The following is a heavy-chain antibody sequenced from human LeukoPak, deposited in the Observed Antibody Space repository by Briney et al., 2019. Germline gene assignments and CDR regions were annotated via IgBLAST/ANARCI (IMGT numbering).Heavy chain of an antibody. CDR3: AKDRYSNSYFDY. CDR2: ISGSGAKT. J-gene: IGHJ4*02. Sequence: GGSLRLSCEASGFTFRSYAMTWVRQAPGKGLEWVLAISGSGAKTYYADSVKGRFTISRDNSRNTLYLQMNSLRVEDTAVYYCAKDRYSNSYFDYWGQGTLVTVSS. D-gene: IGHD4-11*01. CDR1: GFTFRSYA. V-gene: IGHV3-23*01.